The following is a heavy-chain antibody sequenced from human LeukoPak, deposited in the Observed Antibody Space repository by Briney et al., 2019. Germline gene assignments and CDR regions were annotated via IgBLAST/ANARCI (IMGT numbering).Heavy chain of an antibody. CDR3: ARENPWIQLWALDY. CDR2: INSDGSST. J-gene: IGHJ4*02. Sequence: GGSLRLSCAASGFSFSSYAMHWVRQAPGKGLVWVSRINSDGSSTSYADSVKGRFTISRDNAKNTLYLQMNSLRAEDTAVYYCARENPWIQLWALDYWGQGTLVTVSS. CDR1: GFSFSSYA. V-gene: IGHV3-74*01. D-gene: IGHD5-18*01.